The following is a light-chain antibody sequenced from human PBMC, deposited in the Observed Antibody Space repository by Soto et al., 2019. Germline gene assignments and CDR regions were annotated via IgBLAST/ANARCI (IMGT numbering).Light chain of an antibody. Sequence: EIVMTQSPATLSMSPGERVTLSCRASQSVNSNLAWYQQKPGQAPRLLIYGASTRATGIPARFSGSGSGTEFTLTISSLQSEDFAVYYCQQYNNWPLWTFGQGTKVEIK. J-gene: IGKJ1*01. CDR3: QQYNNWPLWT. CDR2: GAS. V-gene: IGKV3-15*01. CDR1: QSVNSN.